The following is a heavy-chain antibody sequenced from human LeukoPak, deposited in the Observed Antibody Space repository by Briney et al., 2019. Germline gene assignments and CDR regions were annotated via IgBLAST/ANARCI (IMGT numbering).Heavy chain of an antibody. D-gene: IGHD6-19*01. Sequence: SETLSLTCAVYGGSFSGYYWSWIRQHPGKGLEWIGYIYYSGSTYYNPSLKSRVTISVDTSKNQFSLKLSSVTAADTAVYYCARGARAGSLDYWGQGTLVTVSS. CDR3: ARGARAGSLDY. J-gene: IGHJ4*02. CDR2: IYYSGST. V-gene: IGHV4-31*11. CDR1: GGSFSGYY.